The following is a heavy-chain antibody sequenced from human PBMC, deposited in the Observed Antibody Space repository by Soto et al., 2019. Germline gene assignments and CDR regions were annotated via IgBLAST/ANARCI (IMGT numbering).Heavy chain of an antibody. CDR2: ISAYNGNT. D-gene: IGHD3-3*01. CDR3: ARPPALRFLAWPHHGYYYYMDV. V-gene: IGHV1-18*01. Sequence: ASVKVSCKASGYTFTSYGISWVRQAPGQGLEWMGWISAYNGNTNYAQKLQGRVTMTTDTSTSTAYLELRSLRSDDTAVYYCARPPALRFLAWPHHGYYYYMDVWGKGTTVTVSS. CDR1: GYTFTSYG. J-gene: IGHJ6*03.